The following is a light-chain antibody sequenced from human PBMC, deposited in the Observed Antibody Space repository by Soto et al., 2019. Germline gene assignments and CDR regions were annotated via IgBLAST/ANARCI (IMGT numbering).Light chain of an antibody. CDR3: QQYVSWT. CDR1: QSISSNY. J-gene: IGKJ1*01. V-gene: IGKV3-20*01. Sequence: EIVLTQSPGTLSVSPGERATLPCRASQSISSNYLAWYQQKPGQAPRILIYGASSRATGIPDRFSGSGSGTDFTLTISRLEPEDSAIYYCQQYVSWTFGQGTKVEIK. CDR2: GAS.